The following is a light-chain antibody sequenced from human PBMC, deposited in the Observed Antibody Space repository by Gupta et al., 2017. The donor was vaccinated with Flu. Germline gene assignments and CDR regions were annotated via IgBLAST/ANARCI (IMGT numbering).Light chain of an antibody. CDR3: ALYMGSGISV. CDR1: SGSVSTGHT. V-gene: IGLV8-61*01. CDR2: STN. J-gene: IGLJ3*02. Sequence: QSVVHQEPSLAVSPGGTVTLTCGLSSGSVSTGHTPSWYQQIPGQAPRTLIYSTNSRSSGVPDRFSGSILGNKAALTITGAQADDESDYYCALYMGSGISVFGGGTKLTVL.